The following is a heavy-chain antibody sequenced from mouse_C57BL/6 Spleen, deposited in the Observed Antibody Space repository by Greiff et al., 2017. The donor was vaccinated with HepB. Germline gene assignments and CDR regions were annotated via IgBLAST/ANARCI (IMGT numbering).Heavy chain of an antibody. CDR3: ARGANLYYGNLQYYFDY. J-gene: IGHJ2*01. CDR1: GYTFTSYW. D-gene: IGHD2-1*01. CDR2: IDPSDSET. Sequence: QVQLQQPGAELVRPGSSVKLSCKASGYTFTSYWMHWVKQRPIQGLEWIGNIDPSDSETHYNQKFKDKATWTVDKSSSTAYMQLSSLTSEDSAVYYCARGANLYYGNLQYYFDYWGQGTTLTVSS. V-gene: IGHV1-52*01.